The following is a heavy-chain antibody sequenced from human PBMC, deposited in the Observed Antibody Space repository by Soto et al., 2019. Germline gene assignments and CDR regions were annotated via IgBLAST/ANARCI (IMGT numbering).Heavy chain of an antibody. CDR1: GYTFINYG. D-gene: IGHD2-8*02. CDR3: ARDYTGRGYFDH. J-gene: IGHJ4*02. CDR2: INTYSDRT. V-gene: IGHV1-18*04. Sequence: ASVKVSCKASGYTFINYGISWVRPAPGQGLEWLGWINTYSDRTNYAQEFQGRVSMTTEKSTSTVYMELRSLRSGDTALYYCARDYTGRGYFDHWGQGSLVTVSS.